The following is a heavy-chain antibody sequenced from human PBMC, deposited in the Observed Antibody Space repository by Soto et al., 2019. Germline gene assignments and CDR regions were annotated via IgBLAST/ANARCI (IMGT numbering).Heavy chain of an antibody. CDR3: AMLARHYYYYGMDV. J-gene: IGHJ6*02. CDR2: IIPIFGTA. Sequence: QVQLVQSGAEVKKPGYSVKVSCKASGGTFSSYAISWVRQAPGQGLEWMGGIIPIFGTANYAQKFQVRVTITADESTSTAYRELSSLRSEDTAVYYCAMLARHYYYYGMDVWGHGNTVTVA. CDR1: GGTFSSYA. V-gene: IGHV1-69*01.